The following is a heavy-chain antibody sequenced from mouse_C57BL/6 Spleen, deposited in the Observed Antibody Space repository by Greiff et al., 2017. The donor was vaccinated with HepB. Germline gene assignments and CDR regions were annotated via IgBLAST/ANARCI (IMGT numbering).Heavy chain of an antibody. CDR3: AHYYGSPSWFAY. Sequence: VQLQQSGPGLVKPSQSLSLTCSVTGYSITSGYYWNWIRQFPGNKLEWMGYISYDGSNNYNPSLKNRISITRDTSKNQFFLKLNSVTTEDTATYYCAHYYGSPSWFAYWGQGTLVTVSA. CDR2: ISYDGSN. CDR1: GYSITSGYY. J-gene: IGHJ3*01. V-gene: IGHV3-6*01. D-gene: IGHD1-1*01.